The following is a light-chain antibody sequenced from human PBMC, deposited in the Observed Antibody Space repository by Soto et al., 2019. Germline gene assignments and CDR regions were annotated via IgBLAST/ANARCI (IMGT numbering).Light chain of an antibody. CDR2: SNN. Sequence: QSVLTQPPSASGTPGQRVTISCSGSSSNIGSNTVNWYQQLPGTAPKLLIYSNNQRPSGVPDRFSGSKSGTSASLAISGLQSEDEADYYCAAWDASLNDYVSGTGTKVTVL. J-gene: IGLJ1*01. V-gene: IGLV1-44*01. CDR3: AAWDASLNDYV. CDR1: SSNIGSNT.